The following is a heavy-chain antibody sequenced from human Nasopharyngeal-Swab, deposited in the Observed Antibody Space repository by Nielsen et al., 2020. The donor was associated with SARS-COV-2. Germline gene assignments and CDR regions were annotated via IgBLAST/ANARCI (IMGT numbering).Heavy chain of an antibody. Sequence: VRQMPGKGLEWVSYISSSSSTIYYAGSVKGRFTISRDNAKNSLYLQMNSLRAEDTAVYYCARALHIYYYDSSGYFGDAFDIWGQGTMVTVSS. CDR3: ARALHIYYYDSSGYFGDAFDI. J-gene: IGHJ3*02. CDR2: ISSSSSTI. V-gene: IGHV3-48*01. D-gene: IGHD3-22*01.